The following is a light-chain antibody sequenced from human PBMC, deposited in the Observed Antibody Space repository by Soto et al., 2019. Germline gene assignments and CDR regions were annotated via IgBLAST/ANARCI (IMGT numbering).Light chain of an antibody. CDR3: QRYHSALLT. Sequence: DIQMTQSPSSLSASVGDRVTMTCRASQDIRNYVAWYQQKPGEVPKLLIYAASTLQSGVPARFSGGGFVTDFTLTISSLRPEDVATYYCQRYHSALLTFGPGTKVDLK. J-gene: IGKJ3*01. CDR1: QDIRNY. CDR2: AAS. V-gene: IGKV1-27*01.